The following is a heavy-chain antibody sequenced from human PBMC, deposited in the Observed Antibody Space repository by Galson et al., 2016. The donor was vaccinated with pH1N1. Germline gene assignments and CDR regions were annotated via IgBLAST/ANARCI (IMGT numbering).Heavy chain of an antibody. CDR1: GCTFTTYW. D-gene: IGHD3-10*01. CDR3: VARISMVPGVTKSFDY. Sequence: QSGAEVKKPGESLKISCKGSGCTFTTYWIGWVRQMPGKGLEWMGIIYPGASDTTYSPSFQGLVTISVDKSISTAYLQWSSPKASDTAMYYCVARISMVPGVTKSFDYWGQGTLVTVSS. CDR2: IYPGASDT. J-gene: IGHJ4*02. V-gene: IGHV5-51*01.